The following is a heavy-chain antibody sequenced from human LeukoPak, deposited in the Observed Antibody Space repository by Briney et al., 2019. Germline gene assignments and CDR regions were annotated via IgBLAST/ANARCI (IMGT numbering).Heavy chain of an antibody. CDR3: ASTYDSSGHDAFDI. Sequence: PGGSLRLSCAASGFTFSDYYMSWIRQAPGKGLEWVSYISSSGSTIYYADSVKGRFTISRDNAKNSLYLQMNSLRAEDTAVYYCASTYDSSGHDAFDIWGQGTMVTVSS. CDR2: ISSSGSTI. V-gene: IGHV3-11*04. J-gene: IGHJ3*02. CDR1: GFTFSDYY. D-gene: IGHD3-22*01.